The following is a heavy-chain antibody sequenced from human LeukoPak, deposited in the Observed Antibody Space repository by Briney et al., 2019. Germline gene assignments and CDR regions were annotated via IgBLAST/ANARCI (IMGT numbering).Heavy chain of an antibody. J-gene: IGHJ4*02. CDR3: ATEYCASSSCRFDS. D-gene: IGHD2-2*01. V-gene: IGHV4-59*01. CDR2: IYYSGRT. Sequence: PSETLSLTCTVSGGSISSYYWSWIRQPPGKGLEWIGYIYYSGRTNYNPSLKSRVTISLDTSKNQFSLKLTSVTAADTAIYYCATEYCASSSCRFDSWGQGTLVTVSS. CDR1: GGSISSYY.